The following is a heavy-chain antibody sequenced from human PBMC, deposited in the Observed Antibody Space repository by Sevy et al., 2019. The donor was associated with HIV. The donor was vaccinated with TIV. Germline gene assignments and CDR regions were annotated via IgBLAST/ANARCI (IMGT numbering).Heavy chain of an antibody. CDR1: GYTFSDHF. D-gene: IGHD5-18*01. V-gene: IGHV1-2*02. J-gene: IGHJ4*02. Sequence: ASVKVSCKASGYTFSDHFIHWVRQAPGQGLEWMGWINPNSSDTKYTQNFHGRVTLTRDTSIGSGYMELTSLRSDDTAVYYCATHGGYRYGSLLDYWGQGTLVTVSS. CDR3: ATHGGYRYGSLLDY. CDR2: INPNSSDT.